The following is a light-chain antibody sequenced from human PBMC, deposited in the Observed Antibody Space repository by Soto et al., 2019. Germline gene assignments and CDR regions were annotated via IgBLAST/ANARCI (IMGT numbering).Light chain of an antibody. CDR3: NSYAGSNNLV. J-gene: IGLJ2*01. CDR2: EVS. Sequence: QSALTQPPSASGSPGHSVTISCTGTSSDVGGYNYVSWYQQHPGKAPKLMIYEVSKRPSGVPDRFSGSKSGNTSSLTVFGLQAEDEADYYCNSYAGSNNLVFGGGTKLTVL. CDR1: SSDVGGYNY. V-gene: IGLV2-8*01.